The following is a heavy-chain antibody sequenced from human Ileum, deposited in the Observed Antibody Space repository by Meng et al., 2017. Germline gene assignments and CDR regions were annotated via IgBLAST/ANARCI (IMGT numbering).Heavy chain of an antibody. D-gene: IGHD3-10*01. CDR2: IHHSGST. V-gene: IGHV4-34*01. J-gene: IGHJ2*01. Sequence: QVQLQQWGAGLLKPSETLSLPCAGYGGSFSGYYWTWIRQPPGKGLEWVGEIHHSGSTNYNPSLKSRVTMSIDTSKIQFSLELSSVTAADAAVYYCARYGGSGSYWHFDPWGRGTLVTVSS. CDR1: GGSFSGYY. CDR3: ARYGGSGSYWHFDP.